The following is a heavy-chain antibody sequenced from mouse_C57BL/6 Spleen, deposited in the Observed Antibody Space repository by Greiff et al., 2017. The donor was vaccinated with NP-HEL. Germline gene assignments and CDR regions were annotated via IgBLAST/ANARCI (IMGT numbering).Heavy chain of an antibody. V-gene: IGHV1-52*01. Sequence: VQLQQPGAELVRPGSSVKLSCKASGYTFTSYWMHWVKQRPIQGLEWIGNIDPSDSETHYNQKFKDKATLTVDKSSSTAYMQLSSLTSEDSAVYYCARGPSTVAYFDYWGQGTTLTVSS. D-gene: IGHD1-1*01. CDR2: IDPSDSET. CDR3: ARGPSTVAYFDY. CDR1: GYTFTSYW. J-gene: IGHJ2*01.